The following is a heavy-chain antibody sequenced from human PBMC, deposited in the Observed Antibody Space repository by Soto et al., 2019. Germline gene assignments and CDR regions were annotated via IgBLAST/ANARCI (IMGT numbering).Heavy chain of an antibody. Sequence: GGSLRLSCAASGFTFSSYAMNWVRQAPGKGLEWVSAISGSGGSTYSADSVKGRFTISRDNSKNTLYLQMNSLRAEDTAVYYCAKEIGVVVVAASHYWGQGTLVTVSS. CDR2: ISGSGGST. J-gene: IGHJ4*02. V-gene: IGHV3-23*01. CDR1: GFTFSSYA. D-gene: IGHD2-15*01. CDR3: AKEIGVVVVAASHY.